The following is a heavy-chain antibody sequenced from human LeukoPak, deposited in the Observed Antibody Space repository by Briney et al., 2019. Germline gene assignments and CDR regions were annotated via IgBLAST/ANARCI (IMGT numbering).Heavy chain of an antibody. D-gene: IGHD1-26*01. CDR1: GFTFSSYA. J-gene: IGHJ4*02. CDR3: AKAGSGSYYGMDSHFDY. CDR2: ISGSGGST. Sequence: GGSLRLSCAASGFTFSSYAMSWVRQAPGKGLEWVSAISGSGGSTYYADSVKGRFTISRDNSKNTLYLQMNSLRAEDTAVYYCAKAGSGSYYGMDSHFDYWGQGTLVTVSS. V-gene: IGHV3-23*01.